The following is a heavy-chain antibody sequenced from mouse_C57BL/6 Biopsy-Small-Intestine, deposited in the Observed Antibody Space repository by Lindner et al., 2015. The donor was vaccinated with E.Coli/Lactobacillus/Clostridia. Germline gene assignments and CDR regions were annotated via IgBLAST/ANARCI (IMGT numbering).Heavy chain of an antibody. D-gene: IGHD2-1*01. Sequence: VQLQESGPVLVKPGASVKMPCKASGYTFTDYYMNWVKQSHGKSLEWIGVINPYNGGTSYNQKFKGKATLTVDKSSSTAYMELNSLTSEDSAVYYCARYYGNYYFDYWGQGTTLTVSS. V-gene: IGHV1-19*01. CDR2: INPYNGGT. CDR3: ARYYGNYYFDY. CDR1: GYTFTDYY. J-gene: IGHJ2*01.